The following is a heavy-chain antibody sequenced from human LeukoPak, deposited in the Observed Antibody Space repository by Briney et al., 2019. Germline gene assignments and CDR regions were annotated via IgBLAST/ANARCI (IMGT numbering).Heavy chain of an antibody. D-gene: IGHD4-17*01. Sequence: SETLSLTCTVSGGSLTRSSYYWGSIRQPPGKGLEWIGTIYYSGSTYYNPSLESRVTISVDTSKNQFSLKLTSVTAADTAVYYCARHQRDDYGDYPADSWGQGTLVTVSS. CDR1: GGSLTRSSYY. J-gene: IGHJ4*02. CDR3: ARHQRDDYGDYPADS. V-gene: IGHV4-39*01. CDR2: IYYSGST.